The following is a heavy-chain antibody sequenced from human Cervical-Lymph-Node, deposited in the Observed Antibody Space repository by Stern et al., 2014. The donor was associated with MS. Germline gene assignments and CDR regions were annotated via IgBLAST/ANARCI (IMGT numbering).Heavy chain of an antibody. CDR2: ITNVGST. D-gene: IGHD1-1*01. J-gene: IGHJ4*02. CDR1: GFTASRDY. Sequence: VQLVESGGGVIQPGGSLRLSCTASGFTASRDYMTWVRQAPGKGLEWVSLITNVGSTFYTDSVKGRFTISRDDSKNTVYLHMTSLRAEDTAMYYCARDTSSPERSDWWGQGTLVTVSS. CDR3: ARDTSSPERSDW. V-gene: IGHV3-53*01.